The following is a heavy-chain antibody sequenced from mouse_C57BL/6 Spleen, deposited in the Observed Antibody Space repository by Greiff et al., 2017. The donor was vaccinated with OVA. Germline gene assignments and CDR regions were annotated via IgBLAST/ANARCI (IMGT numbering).Heavy chain of an antibody. V-gene: IGHV5-12*01. CDR2: ISNGGGST. J-gene: IGHJ1*03. D-gene: IGHD2-4*01. CDR1: GFTFSDYY. CDR3: ARHGGLRRGWYFDV. Sequence: EVQRVESGGGLVQPGGSLKLSCAASGFTFSDYYMYWVRQTPEKRLEWVAYISNGGGSTYYPDTVKGRFTISRDNAKNTLYLQMSRLKSEDTAMYYCARHGGLRRGWYFDVWGTGTTVTVSS.